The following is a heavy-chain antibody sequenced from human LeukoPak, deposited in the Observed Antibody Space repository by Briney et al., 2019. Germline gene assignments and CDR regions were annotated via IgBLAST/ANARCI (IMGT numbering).Heavy chain of an antibody. D-gene: IGHD3-10*01. V-gene: IGHV1-18*04. CDR2: MRAYNGNT. CDR1: GYTFTSYG. Sequence: ASVKVYCKASGYTFTSYGISCVRQAPGQGLEWMGWMRAYNGNTNYAQKLQGRVTMTTDTSTSTAYMELRSLRSDDTAVYYCARGLLWWFGEYHYFDYWGQGTLVTVSS. CDR3: ARGLLWWFGEYHYFDY. J-gene: IGHJ4*02.